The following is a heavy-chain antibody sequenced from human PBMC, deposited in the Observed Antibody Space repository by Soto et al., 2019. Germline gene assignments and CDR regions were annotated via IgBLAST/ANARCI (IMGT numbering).Heavy chain of an antibody. CDR2: IYYSGST. CDR3: ARLSVLRYFDWSEYYFDY. J-gene: IGHJ4*02. V-gene: IGHV4-59*08. D-gene: IGHD3-9*01. Sequence: SETLSLTCTVSGGSISSYYWSWIRQPPGKGLEWIGYIYYSGSTNYNPSLKSRVTISVDTSKNQFSLKLSSVTAADTAVYYCARLSVLRYFDWSEYYFDYWGQGTLVTVS. CDR1: GGSISSYY.